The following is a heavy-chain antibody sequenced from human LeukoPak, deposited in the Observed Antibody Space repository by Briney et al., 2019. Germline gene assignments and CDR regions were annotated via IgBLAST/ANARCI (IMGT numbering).Heavy chain of an antibody. CDR1: GGSISSGSYY. V-gene: IGHV4-61*02. CDR3: ARSSYYYGADAFDI. D-gene: IGHD3-10*01. CDR2: IYTSGST. Sequence: SETLSLTCTVSGGSISSGSYYWSWIRQPAGKGLEWIGRIYTSGSTNYNPSLKSRVTISVDTSKKQFSLKLSSVTAADTAVYYCARSSYYYGADAFDIWGQGTMVTVSS. J-gene: IGHJ3*02.